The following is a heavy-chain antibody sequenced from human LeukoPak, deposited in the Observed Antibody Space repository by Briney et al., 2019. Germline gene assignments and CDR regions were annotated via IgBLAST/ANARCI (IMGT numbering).Heavy chain of an antibody. Sequence: GGSLRLSCAASGSTFSSSAMHWVRQAPGKGLEWVAVISYDGSSKYYADSVKGLFTISRDNSKNTLYLQMNSLRAEDTAVYYCARGRSTYYLDYWGQGTLVTVSS. CDR3: ARGRSTYYLDY. CDR1: GSTFSSSA. V-gene: IGHV3-30-3*01. CDR2: ISYDGSSK. J-gene: IGHJ4*02. D-gene: IGHD1-1*01.